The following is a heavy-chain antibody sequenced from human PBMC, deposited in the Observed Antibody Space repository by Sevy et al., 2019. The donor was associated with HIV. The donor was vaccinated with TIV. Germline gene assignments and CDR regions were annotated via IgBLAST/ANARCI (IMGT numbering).Heavy chain of an antibody. CDR3: ARAGFMSDSSGYY. Sequence: ASVKVSCKASGGTFSSYAISWVRQAPGQGLEWMGGIIPIFGTANYAQKVQGRVTITADESTSTAYMELSSLRSEDTAVYYCARAGFMSDSSGYYWGQGTLVTVSS. CDR1: GGTFSSYA. CDR2: IIPIFGTA. V-gene: IGHV1-69*13. D-gene: IGHD3-22*01. J-gene: IGHJ4*02.